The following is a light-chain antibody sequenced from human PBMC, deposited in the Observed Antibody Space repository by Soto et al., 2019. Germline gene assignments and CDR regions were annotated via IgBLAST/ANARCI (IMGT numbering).Light chain of an antibody. CDR2: GAS. CDR3: QQYRNWPRT. V-gene: IGKV3-15*01. CDR1: QSVDIN. J-gene: IGKJ1*01. Sequence: EIVLTHSPGTLSVSAWYRFTIYFRASQSVDINLAWYQQRAGQAPRLLVYGASTKATDMPGRFSGRGSGTEFTLTINNLQSEDFAVYYCQQYRNWPRTFGQGTRWIS.